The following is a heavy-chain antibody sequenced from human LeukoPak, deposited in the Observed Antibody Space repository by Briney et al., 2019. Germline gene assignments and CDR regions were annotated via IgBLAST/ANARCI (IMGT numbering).Heavy chain of an antibody. Sequence: PSENLSLTCTVSGGSISSYYWTWIRQPPGKGLEWIGYIYSSGRTNYYPSLKSQVTMSVDTSKNQFSLKVISVTAADTAVYYCARLSAGFNSSYWFDPWGQGTLVTVSS. V-gene: IGHV4-4*09. CDR3: ARLSAGFNSSYWFDP. CDR1: GGSISSYY. D-gene: IGHD2/OR15-2a*01. J-gene: IGHJ5*02. CDR2: IYSSGRT.